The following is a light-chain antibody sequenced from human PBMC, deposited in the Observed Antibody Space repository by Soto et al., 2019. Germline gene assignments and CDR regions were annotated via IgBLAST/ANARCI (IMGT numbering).Light chain of an antibody. Sequence: DIQMTQSPSSLSASVGDRVSITCQTSDISSSYLNWYQQKPGEAPRLLIYAASTLQSGVPSRFSGSGSGTEFPLTITSLQPEDFATYYCQQGYTTPRTFGQGTKLEI. J-gene: IGKJ2*02. V-gene: IGKV1-39*01. CDR2: AAS. CDR3: QQGYTTPRT. CDR1: DISSSY.